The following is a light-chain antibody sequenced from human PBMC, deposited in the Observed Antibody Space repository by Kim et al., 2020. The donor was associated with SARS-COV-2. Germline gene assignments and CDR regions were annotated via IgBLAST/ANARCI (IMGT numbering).Light chain of an antibody. J-gene: IGKJ4*01. V-gene: IGKV3-20*01. Sequence: EVVLTQSPGTLSLSPGERVTLSCRASQSVTANKLAWIQQKPGQAPRFLIYRASSRATGIPDRFSGSGSGTDFTLTISRLEPEDFAVYYCQQYFTAPLTVGGGTKVDIK. CDR2: RAS. CDR1: QSVTANK. CDR3: QQYFTAPLT.